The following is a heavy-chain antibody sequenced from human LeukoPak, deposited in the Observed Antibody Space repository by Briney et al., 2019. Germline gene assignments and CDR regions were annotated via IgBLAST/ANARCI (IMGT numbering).Heavy chain of an antibody. D-gene: IGHD3-22*01. CDR1: GFTFSSYS. CDR3: ARVPGYDSSGYFDY. J-gene: IGHJ4*02. V-gene: IGHV3-48*01. Sequence: GGSLRLSCAASGFTFSSYSMIWVRQAPGKGLEWVSYISDSSHAIYHADSVKGRFTISRDNAKDSLYLQMNSLRAEDTAVYYCARVPGYDSSGYFDYWGQGTLVTVSS. CDR2: ISDSSHAI.